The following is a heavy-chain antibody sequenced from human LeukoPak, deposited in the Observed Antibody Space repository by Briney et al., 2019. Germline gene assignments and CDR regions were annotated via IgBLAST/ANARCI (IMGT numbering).Heavy chain of an antibody. J-gene: IGHJ6*02. CDR2: ISAYNGNT. Sequence: GASVKVSCKTSGYTFRNYGINWVRQAPGQGLEWMGWISAYNGNTNYAQKLQGRVTMTTDTSTSTAYMELRSLRSDDTAVYYCARDPGIAAAGRGYYYYGMDVWGQGTTVTVSS. CDR1: GYTFRNYG. V-gene: IGHV1-18*01. D-gene: IGHD6-13*01. CDR3: ARDPGIAAAGRGYYYYGMDV.